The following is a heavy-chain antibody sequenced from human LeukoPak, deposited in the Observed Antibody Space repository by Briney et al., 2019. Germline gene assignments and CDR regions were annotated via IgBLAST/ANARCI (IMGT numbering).Heavy chain of an antibody. D-gene: IGHD1-26*01. V-gene: IGHV3-74*01. Sequence: GGSLRLSCAASGFTFDDYAMHWVRQAPGKGLVWVSRINSDGSSTSYADSVKGRFTISRDNAKNTLYLHMNSLRADDTAVYYCAKVHLRIEIYAFDVWGQGTMVTVSS. CDR3: AKVHLRIEIYAFDV. J-gene: IGHJ3*01. CDR1: GFTFDDYA. CDR2: INSDGSST.